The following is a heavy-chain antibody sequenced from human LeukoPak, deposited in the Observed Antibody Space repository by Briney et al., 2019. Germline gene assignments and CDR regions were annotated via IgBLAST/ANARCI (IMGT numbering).Heavy chain of an antibody. CDR2: IYYSGST. Sequence: PSETLSLTCTVSGGSISSGGYYWSWIRQHPGKGLEWIGYIYYSGSTYYNPSLKSQVTISVDTSKNQFSLKLSSVTAADTAVYYCARVPYYYDSSGSYFDYWGQGTLVTVSS. CDR3: ARVPYYYDSSGSYFDY. D-gene: IGHD3-22*01. J-gene: IGHJ4*02. CDR1: GGSISSGGYY. V-gene: IGHV4-31*01.